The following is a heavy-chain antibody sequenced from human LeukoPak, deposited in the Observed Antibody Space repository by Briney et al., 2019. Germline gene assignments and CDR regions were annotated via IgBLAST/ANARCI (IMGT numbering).Heavy chain of an antibody. D-gene: IGHD3-10*01. CDR2: IYYSGST. V-gene: IGHV4-39*07. CDR3: ARVEGYYADGAYFDY. J-gene: IGHJ4*02. CDR1: GGSISSSSYY. Sequence: PSETLSLTCTVSGGSISSSSYYWGWIRQPPGKGLEWIGSIYYSGSTYYNPSLKRRVTISVDTSKNQFSLKLSSVTAADTAVYYCARVEGYYADGAYFDYWGQGTLVTVSS.